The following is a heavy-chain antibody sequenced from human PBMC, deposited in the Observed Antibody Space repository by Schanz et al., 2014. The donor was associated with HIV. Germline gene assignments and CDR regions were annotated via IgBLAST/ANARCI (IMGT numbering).Heavy chain of an antibody. CDR3: ATGPPREGHYYYYGLDV. CDR1: GGTFSNNA. Sequence: QVPLVQSGAEVRSTGSSVKVSCKASGGTFSNNAVSWVRQAPGQALEWMGGIIPMFGTVNYAQKSQGRVTITADESTSTAYMELSGLRSEDTAVYYCATGPPREGHYYYYGLDVWGQGTTVTVSS. V-gene: IGHV1-69*01. CDR2: IIPMFGTV. D-gene: IGHD1-26*01. J-gene: IGHJ6*02.